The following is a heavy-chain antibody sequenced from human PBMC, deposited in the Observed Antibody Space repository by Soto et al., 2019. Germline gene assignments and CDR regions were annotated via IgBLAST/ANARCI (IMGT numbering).Heavy chain of an antibody. CDR1: GDSITRSGFY. CDR2: MYHTGST. V-gene: IGHV4-39*01. Sequence: QLRLHESGPGLVKPSETLSLSCSVAGDSITRSGFYWAWIRRPPGKELEWIGSMYHTGSTYYKPSLESRLTMSVDTSKSQFSLRLTSMTAADAGVYFCARVRGGDTHVFDFWGQGARVTVSS. D-gene: IGHD3-10*01. CDR3: ARVRGGDTHVFDF. J-gene: IGHJ4*02.